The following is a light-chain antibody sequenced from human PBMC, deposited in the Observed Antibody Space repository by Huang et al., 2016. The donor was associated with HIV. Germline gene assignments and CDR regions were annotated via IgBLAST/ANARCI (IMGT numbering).Light chain of an antibody. V-gene: IGKV1-39*01. CDR1: QNITKS. Sequence: DIQMTQSPPSLSASVGDRVTFTCRANQNITKSLNWYQQKPGKAPKLLIYTESTLESGVPSRFSGSGSGSRFTLNIEKQQPEDFATYYCQQSISVPRTFG. J-gene: IGKJ1*01. CDR2: TES. CDR3: QQSISVPRT.